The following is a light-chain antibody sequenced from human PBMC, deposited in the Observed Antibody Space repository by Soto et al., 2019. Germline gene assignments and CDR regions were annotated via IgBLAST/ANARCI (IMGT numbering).Light chain of an antibody. CDR3: AAWDDSRSGWV. CDR1: SSDVGGYNY. V-gene: IGLV2-11*01. Sequence: QSVLTQPRSVSGSPGQSVTISCTGTSSDVGGYNYVSWYQQHPGKAPKLMIYDVSKRPSGVPDRFSGSKSGTSASLTICGLRSEDEADYFCAAWDDSRSGWVFGGGTKVTVL. J-gene: IGLJ3*02. CDR2: DVS.